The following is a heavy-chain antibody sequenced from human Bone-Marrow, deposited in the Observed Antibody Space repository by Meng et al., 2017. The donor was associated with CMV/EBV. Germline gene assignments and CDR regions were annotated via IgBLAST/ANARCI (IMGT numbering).Heavy chain of an antibody. V-gene: IGHV3-30-3*01. Sequence: GESLKISCAASGFTFSSYAMHWVRQAPGKGLEWVAVISYDGSNKYYADSVKGRFTISRDNSKNTLYLQMNSLRAEDTAVYYCARDVGGLGYYGMDFWGQGPTVTVSS. J-gene: IGHJ6*01. D-gene: IGHD3-16*01. CDR3: ARDVGGLGYYGMDF. CDR1: GFTFSSYA. CDR2: ISYDGSNK.